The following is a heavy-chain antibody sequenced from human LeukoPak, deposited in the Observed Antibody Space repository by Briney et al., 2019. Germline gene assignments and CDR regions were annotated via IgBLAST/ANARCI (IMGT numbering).Heavy chain of an antibody. J-gene: IGHJ4*02. V-gene: IGHV3-7*01. CDR1: GFTFSSYW. CDR3: ARVLSAAADDFDY. CDR2: IKQGGSEK. Sequence: GGSLRLSCAASGFTFSSYWMSWVRQAPGKGLEWVANIKQGGSEKYYVDSVKGRFTISRDNAKNSLYLQMNGLRAEDTAVYYCARVLSAAADDFDYWGQGTLVTVSS. D-gene: IGHD6-25*01.